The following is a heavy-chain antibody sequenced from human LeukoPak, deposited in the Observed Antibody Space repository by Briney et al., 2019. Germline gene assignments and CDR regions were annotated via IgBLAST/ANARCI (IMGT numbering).Heavy chain of an antibody. J-gene: IGHJ4*02. Sequence: PGGSLRLSCAVSGITLSNYGMSWVRQAPGKGLECVAGISGSGGGTYYADSVKSRFTISRDNPKNTLYLQMNSLRAEDTAVYFCAKRGVVIRVILVGFHKEAYYFDSWGQGALVTVSS. CDR3: AKRGVVIRVILVGFHKEAYYFDS. V-gene: IGHV3-23*01. CDR1: GITLSNYG. CDR2: ISGSGGGT. D-gene: IGHD3-22*01.